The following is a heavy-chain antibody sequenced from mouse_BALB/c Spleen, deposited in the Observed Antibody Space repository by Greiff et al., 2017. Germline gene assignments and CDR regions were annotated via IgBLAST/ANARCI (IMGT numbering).Heavy chain of an antibody. CDR3: ARKGDDGYYPFAY. D-gene: IGHD2-3*01. CDR2: IWSGGST. J-gene: IGHJ3*01. Sequence: VQGVESGPGLVQPSQSLSITCTVSGFSLTSYGVHWVRQSPGKGLEWLGVIWSGGSTDYNAAFISRLSISKDNSKSQVFFKMNSLQANDTAIYYCARKGDDGYYPFAYWGQGTLVTVSA. CDR1: GFSLTSYG. V-gene: IGHV2-2*02.